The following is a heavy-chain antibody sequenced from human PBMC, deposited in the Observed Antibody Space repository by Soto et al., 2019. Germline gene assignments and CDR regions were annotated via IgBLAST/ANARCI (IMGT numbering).Heavy chain of an antibody. CDR1: GFTFSTYS. CDR2: ISGSATTI. J-gene: IGHJ4*02. D-gene: IGHD3-22*01. CDR3: ARGDLSSGYYLDY. Sequence: PGGSLRLSCAASGFTFSTYSMNWIRQAPGKGLEWVSCISGSATTIYYADSVQGRFTISRDNAKNSLYLQMNSLRDEDTAVYYCARGDLSSGYYLDYWGQGTLVTVSS. V-gene: IGHV3-48*02.